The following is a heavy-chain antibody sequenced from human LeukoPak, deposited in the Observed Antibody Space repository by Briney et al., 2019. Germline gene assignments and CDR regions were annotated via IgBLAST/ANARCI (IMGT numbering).Heavy chain of an antibody. V-gene: IGHV4-4*07. CDR2: IYTRGST. D-gene: IGHD2-2*01. J-gene: IGHJ3*02. CDR3: AREGTPVWYQRRYAFDI. CDR1: GGSTSRYN. Sequence: PLGTPSLSSALSGGSTSRYNWSCVPQPAGERLGWIGCIYTRGSTNYNPSLKSRVTMSVDTSTNQSSLKLSSVTAADTAVYYCAREGTPVWYQRRYAFDIWGQGTMVTVSS.